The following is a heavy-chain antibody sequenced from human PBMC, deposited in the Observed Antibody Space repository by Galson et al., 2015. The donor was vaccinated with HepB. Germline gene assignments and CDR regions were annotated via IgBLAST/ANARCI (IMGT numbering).Heavy chain of an antibody. V-gene: IGHV3-23*01. CDR2: ITSSGANT. Sequence: SLRLSCAASGFTFTRYAMTWVRQAPGKGLEWVSSITSSGANTYYTDSVKGRFTISRDNSRNTLLLQLNSLKAEDPAVYYCAKDGIMVANNPYQLHFWGQGTLVSVSS. D-gene: IGHD2-15*01. J-gene: IGHJ4*02. CDR1: GFTFTRYA. CDR3: AKDGIMVANNPYQLHF.